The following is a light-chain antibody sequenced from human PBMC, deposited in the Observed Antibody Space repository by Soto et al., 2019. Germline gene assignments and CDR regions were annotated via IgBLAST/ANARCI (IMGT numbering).Light chain of an antibody. CDR2: DAS. V-gene: IGKV3D-15*01. J-gene: IGKJ4*01. CDR3: QQYKDWHPLP. Sequence: EIVMTQSPVTLSASPGERVTLSCRASQSVNINLAWYQQRPGQAPRVLIYDASNRASGIPDRFSGSGSGTDFTLTISSLEPDDFALYYCQQYKDWHPLPFGGGTRVEIK. CDR1: QSVNIN.